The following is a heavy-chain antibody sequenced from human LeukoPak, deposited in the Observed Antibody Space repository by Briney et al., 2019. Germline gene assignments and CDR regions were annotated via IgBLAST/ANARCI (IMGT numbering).Heavy chain of an antibody. D-gene: IGHD3-22*01. CDR2: IYYSGNT. CDR3: ARERYYHDNSGYNQGRDIDY. J-gene: IGHJ4*02. V-gene: IGHV4-59*02. CDR1: GDSVDSYY. Sequence: SETLSLTCTVSGDSVDSYYWNWIRQPPGKALQWIGYIYYSGNTNYNPSLKSRVTISVDTSNNQFSLRLSSVTAADTAMYYCARERYYHDNSGYNQGRDIDYWGQGTLVTVSS.